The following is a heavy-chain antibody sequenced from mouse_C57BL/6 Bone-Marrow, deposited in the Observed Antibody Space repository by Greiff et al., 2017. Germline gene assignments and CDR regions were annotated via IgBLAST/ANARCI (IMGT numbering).Heavy chain of an antibody. Sequence: QVQLKQSGPGLVQPSQSLSITCTVSGFSLTSYGVHWVRQSPGKGLEWLGVIWSGGSTDYNAAFISRLSISKDNSKSQVFFKMNSLQADDTAIYYCARNEAEGNYDYYAMDYWGQGTSVTVSS. CDR3: ARNEAEGNYDYYAMDY. J-gene: IGHJ4*01. D-gene: IGHD2-1*01. V-gene: IGHV2-2*01. CDR1: GFSLTSYG. CDR2: IWSGGST.